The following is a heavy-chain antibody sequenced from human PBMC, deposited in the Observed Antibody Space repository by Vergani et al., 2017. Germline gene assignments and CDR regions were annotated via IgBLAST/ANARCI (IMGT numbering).Heavy chain of an antibody. Sequence: QVQLVQSGAEVKKPGASVKVSCEGSGYTFRNYGISWVRQAPGEGLEWLGWISVYNAETKVAQKFQGRVTLTRDTSTDTAYMEMGSLRSDDTAVYYCARDRGNSGDYNFDYWGQGTLVTVSS. V-gene: IGHV1-18*04. J-gene: IGHJ4*02. CDR1: GYTFRNYG. CDR3: ARDRGNSGDYNFDY. CDR2: ISVYNAET. D-gene: IGHD1-26*01.